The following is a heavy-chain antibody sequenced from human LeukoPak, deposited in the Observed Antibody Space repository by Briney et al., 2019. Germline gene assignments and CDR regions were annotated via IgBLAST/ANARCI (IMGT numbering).Heavy chain of an antibody. D-gene: IGHD1-26*01. CDR3: ARADYSGSYPKIDY. CDR2: IYYSGST. CDR1: GGSISSYH. Sequence: SETLSLTCTVSGGSISSYHWSWIRQPPGKGLEWIGYIYYSGSTNYNPSLKSRVTISVDTSKNQFSLKVSSVTAADTAVYYCARADYSGSYPKIDYWGQGTLVTVSS. J-gene: IGHJ4*02. V-gene: IGHV4-59*01.